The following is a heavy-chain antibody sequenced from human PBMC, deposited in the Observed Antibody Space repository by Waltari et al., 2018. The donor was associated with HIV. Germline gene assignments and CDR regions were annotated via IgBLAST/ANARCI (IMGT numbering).Heavy chain of an antibody. CDR3: ARDKAVGIITSVFNM. D-gene: IGHD3-3*01. CDR2: INPSGGST. CDR1: GYTFTTYY. J-gene: IGHJ3*02. Sequence: QVQLVQSGAEVKKPGASVKVSCQASGYTFTTYYIHWVRQAPGQGLEWMARINPSGGSTSHAQKFQGRVTMTSDTSTSTVYMELSSLRSEDTAVYYCARDKAVGIITSVFNMWGQGTMVIVSS. V-gene: IGHV1-46*01.